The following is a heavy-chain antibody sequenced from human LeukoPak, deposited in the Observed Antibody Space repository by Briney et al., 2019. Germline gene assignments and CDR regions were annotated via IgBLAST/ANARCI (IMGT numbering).Heavy chain of an antibody. D-gene: IGHD2-15*01. J-gene: IGHJ4*02. Sequence: GGSLRLSCAASGFTFSSYGMHWVRQAPGEGLEWVAVISYDGSNKYYADSVKGRFTISRDNSKNTLYLQMNSLRAEDTAVYYCAKETQYCSGGSCYPSNNFDYWGQGTLVTVSS. CDR3: AKETQYCSGGSCYPSNNFDY. CDR1: GFTFSSYG. CDR2: ISYDGSNK. V-gene: IGHV3-30*18.